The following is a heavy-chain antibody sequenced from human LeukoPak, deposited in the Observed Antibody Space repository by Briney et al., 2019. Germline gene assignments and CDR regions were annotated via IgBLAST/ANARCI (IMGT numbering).Heavy chain of an antibody. CDR3: AKHTYDSSGYLRTDFDY. D-gene: IGHD3-22*01. V-gene: IGHV3-30*18. CDR1: GFTFSSYG. J-gene: IGHJ4*02. CDR2: ISRDGSDK. Sequence: GGSLRLSCAASGFTFSSYGMHWVRQAPGKGLEWVAVISRDGSDKFYADPVKGRFTISRDNSKNTLYLQMNSLRAEDTAVYYCAKHTYDSSGYLRTDFDYWGQGTLVTVSS.